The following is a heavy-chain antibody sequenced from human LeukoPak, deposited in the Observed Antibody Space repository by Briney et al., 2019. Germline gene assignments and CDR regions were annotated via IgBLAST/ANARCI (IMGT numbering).Heavy chain of an antibody. V-gene: IGHV3-30*18. CDR1: GFTFSSFW. Sequence: PGGSLRLSCAASGFTFSSFWMSWVRQAPGKGLEWVAVISYDGSNKYYADSVKGRFTISRDNSKNTLYLQMNSLRAEDTAVYYCAKDLPLRFLEWLIDTGDEINWFDPWGQGTLVTVSS. CDR3: AKDLPLRFLEWLIDTGDEINWFDP. D-gene: IGHD3-3*01. CDR2: ISYDGSNK. J-gene: IGHJ5*02.